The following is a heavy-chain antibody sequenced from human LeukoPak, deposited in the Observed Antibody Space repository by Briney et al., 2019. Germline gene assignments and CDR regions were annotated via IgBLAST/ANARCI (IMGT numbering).Heavy chain of an antibody. D-gene: IGHD5-12*01. CDR1: ALTFSSYE. Sequence: GGSLRLSCAASALTFSSYEMHWVRQAPEKGLEGVSYISSSGSSIYYADSVKGRFTISRDNAKNSLYLQMNSLRAEDTAVYYCAREGYSGYEKALDYWGQGTLVTVSS. J-gene: IGHJ4*02. CDR3: AREGYSGYEKALDY. V-gene: IGHV3-48*03. CDR2: ISSSGSSI.